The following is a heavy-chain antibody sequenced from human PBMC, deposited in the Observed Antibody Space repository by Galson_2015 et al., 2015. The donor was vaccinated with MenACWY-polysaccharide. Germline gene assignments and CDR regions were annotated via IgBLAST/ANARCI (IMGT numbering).Heavy chain of an antibody. J-gene: IGHJ3*02. V-gene: IGHV3-23*01. CDR2: ISGSGGST. CDR1: GFTFSSYA. Sequence: SLRLSCAASGFTFSSYAMNWVRQAPGKGLEWVSVISGSGGSTFYADSVKGRFTISRDNSKNTLYLHMNSLRAEDTALYYCAKGYYCSSTSGYSLWFHAFDMWGQGTMVTVSS. CDR3: AKGYYCSSTSGYSLWFHAFDM. D-gene: IGHD2-2*02.